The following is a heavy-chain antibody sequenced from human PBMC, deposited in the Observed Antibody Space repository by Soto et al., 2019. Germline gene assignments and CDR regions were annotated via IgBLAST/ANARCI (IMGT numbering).Heavy chain of an antibody. V-gene: IGHV4-4*07. CDR2: IYTSGST. CDR1: GGSISSYY. D-gene: IGHD3-3*01. J-gene: IGHJ6*02. Sequence: NPSETLSLTCTVSGGSISSYYWSWIRQPAGKGLEWIGRIYTSGSTNYNPSLKSRVTMSVDTSKNQFSLRLSSVTAADTAVYYCARDVSPAVFWSGSYFYYYGMDVWGQGTTVTVSS. CDR3: ARDVSPAVFWSGSYFYYYGMDV.